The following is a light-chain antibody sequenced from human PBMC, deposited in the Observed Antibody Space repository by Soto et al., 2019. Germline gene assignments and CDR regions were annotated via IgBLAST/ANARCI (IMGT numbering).Light chain of an antibody. V-gene: IGLV2-14*01. CDR2: EVT. J-gene: IGLJ1*01. CDR1: TSDVGAYNY. CDR3: SSYKSSNSYV. Sequence: QSVLTQPASVSGSPGQSITISCTGTTSDVGAYNYVSWYQQHAGKAPRLVIYEVTNRPSGVSNRFSGSRSGSTASLTISGLQAEDDADYYCSSYKSSNSYVFGTGTKLTVL.